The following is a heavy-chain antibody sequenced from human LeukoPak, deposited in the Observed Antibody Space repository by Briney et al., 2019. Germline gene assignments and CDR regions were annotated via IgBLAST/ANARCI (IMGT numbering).Heavy chain of an antibody. CDR1: GLIFSSHA. J-gene: IGHJ3*02. D-gene: IGHD1-1*01. CDR3: AKVQGAVERGI. Sequence: GGSLRLSCAASGLIFSSHAMSWVRQAPGKGLEWVSAISGSGGSTYYADSVKGRFTISRDNSKNTLYLQMNSLRAEDTAVYYCAKVQGAVERGIWGQGTMVTVSS. V-gene: IGHV3-23*01. CDR2: ISGSGGST.